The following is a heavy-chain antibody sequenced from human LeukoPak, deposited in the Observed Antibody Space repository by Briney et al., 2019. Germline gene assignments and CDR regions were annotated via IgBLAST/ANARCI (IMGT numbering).Heavy chain of an antibody. CDR3: ARGSSSSWFYYYMDV. J-gene: IGHJ6*03. D-gene: IGHD6-6*01. CDR1: GYTFTTYA. V-gene: IGHV7-4-1*02. CDR2: INTNTGNP. Sequence: ASVKVSCKASGYTFTTYAMNWVRQAPGQGLEWMGWINTNTGNPTYAQGFTGRFVFSLDTSVSTSYLQISSLKAEDTAVYYCARGSSSSWFYYYMDVWGKGTTVTISS.